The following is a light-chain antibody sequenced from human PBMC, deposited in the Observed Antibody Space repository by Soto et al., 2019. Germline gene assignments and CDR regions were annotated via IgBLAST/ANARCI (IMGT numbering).Light chain of an antibody. V-gene: IGLV2-11*01. CDR3: TSFASRDTLV. CDR2: EVS. J-gene: IGLJ1*01. Sequence: QSVLTQPRSVSGSPGQSVTISCTGTSSDVGGYNYVSWYQQHPGKAPKVMIYEVSNRPSGVSDRFSGSKSGNTASLTISGLQAEDEADYYCTSFASRDTLVFGSGTKVTVL. CDR1: SSDVGGYNY.